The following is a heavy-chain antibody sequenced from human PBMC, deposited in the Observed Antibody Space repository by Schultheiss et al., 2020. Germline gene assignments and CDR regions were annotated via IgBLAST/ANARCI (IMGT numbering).Heavy chain of an antibody. V-gene: IGHV3-30*03. Sequence: GGSMRLSCAASGFTFSSYGMHWVRQAPGKGLEWVAVISYDGSNKYYADSVKGRFTISRDNSKNTLYLQMNSLRAEDTAVYYCARDRDYGDYYYYYGMDVWGRGTTVTVSS. J-gene: IGHJ6*02. CDR3: ARDRDYGDYYYYYGMDV. CDR2: ISYDGSNK. D-gene: IGHD4-17*01. CDR1: GFTFSSYG.